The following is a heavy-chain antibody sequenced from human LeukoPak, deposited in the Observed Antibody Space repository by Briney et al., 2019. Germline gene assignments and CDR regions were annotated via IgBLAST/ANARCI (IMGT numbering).Heavy chain of an antibody. CDR1: GFTFSDYY. CDR2: IGDSGTPI. Sequence: GGSLRLSCAASGFTFSDYYMSWFRQAPGKGLEWVSYIGDSGTPIYYANSAKGRFTISRDNAKSSLYLQMDSLRAEDAAVYYCVRGPSDSSLPGYWGQGTLVTVSS. V-gene: IGHV3-11*01. J-gene: IGHJ4*02. D-gene: IGHD3-22*01. CDR3: VRGPSDSSLPGY.